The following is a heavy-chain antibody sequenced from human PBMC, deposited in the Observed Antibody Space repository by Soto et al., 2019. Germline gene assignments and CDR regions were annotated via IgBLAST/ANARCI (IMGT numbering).Heavy chain of an antibody. D-gene: IGHD3-3*01. V-gene: IGHV1-69*06. Sequence: ASVKVSCKASGGTFSSYAISWVRQAPGQGLEWMGGIIPIFDTANYAQKFQGRVTITADKSTSTAYMELSSLRSEDTAVYYCARDIRYYDFWSGYLRYYYYGMDVWGQGTTVTVSS. CDR1: GGTFSSYA. CDR2: IIPIFDTA. J-gene: IGHJ6*02. CDR3: ARDIRYYDFWSGYLRYYYYGMDV.